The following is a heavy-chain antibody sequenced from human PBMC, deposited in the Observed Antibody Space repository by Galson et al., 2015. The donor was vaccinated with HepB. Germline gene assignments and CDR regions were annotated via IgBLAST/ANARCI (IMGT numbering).Heavy chain of an antibody. D-gene: IGHD6-6*01. CDR2: ISYDGSNK. Sequence: SLRLSCAASGFTFSSYGMHWVRQAPGKGLEWVAVISYDGSNKYYADSVKGRFTISRDNSKNTLYLQMNSLRAEDTAVYYCARDPRGSSSSTPDYYYYMDVWGKGTTVTVSS. J-gene: IGHJ6*03. CDR1: GFTFSSYG. V-gene: IGHV3-30*03. CDR3: ARDPRGSSSSTPDYYYYMDV.